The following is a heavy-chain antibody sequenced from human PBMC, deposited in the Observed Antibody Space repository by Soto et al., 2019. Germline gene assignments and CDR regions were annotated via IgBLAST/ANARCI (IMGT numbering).Heavy chain of an antibody. V-gene: IGHV1-18*01. CDR1: GYTFPSSG. J-gene: IGHJ4*02. CDR2: ISAYNGNT. D-gene: IGHD6-13*01. Sequence: ASVKVSCKASGYTFPSSGISWVRQPSGQGLEWMGWISAYNGNTNYAQKLQGRVTMTTDTSTSTAYMELRSLRSDDTAVYYCARGALSQYSSPGHWGQGTLVTVSS. CDR3: ARGALSQYSSPGH.